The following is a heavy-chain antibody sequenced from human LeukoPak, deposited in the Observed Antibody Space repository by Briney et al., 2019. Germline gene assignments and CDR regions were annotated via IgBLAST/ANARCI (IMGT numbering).Heavy chain of an antibody. CDR3: ARDPTTVTKGFDI. Sequence: SETLSLTCTVSGGSISSYYWSWIRQPPGKGLEWIGYISYSGSTNYNPSLRSRVTISIDTSNNQISLRLSPVTAADTAVYYCARDPTTVTKGFDIWGLGTMVTVSP. J-gene: IGHJ3*02. CDR2: ISYSGST. CDR1: GGSISSYY. D-gene: IGHD4-17*01. V-gene: IGHV4-59*01.